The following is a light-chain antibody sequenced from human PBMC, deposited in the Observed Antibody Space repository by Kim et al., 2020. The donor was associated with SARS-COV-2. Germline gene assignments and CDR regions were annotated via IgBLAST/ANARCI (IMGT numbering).Light chain of an antibody. CDR3: QSYDSSNPWV. J-gene: IGLJ3*02. CDR1: SGSIASNY. Sequence: KTVTSSCTRSSGSIASNYVQWYQQRPGSSPTTVIYEDNQRPSRVPDRFSGSIDSSSNSASFTISGLKTEDEADYYCQSYDSSNPWVFGGGTQLTVL. CDR2: EDN. V-gene: IGLV6-57*01.